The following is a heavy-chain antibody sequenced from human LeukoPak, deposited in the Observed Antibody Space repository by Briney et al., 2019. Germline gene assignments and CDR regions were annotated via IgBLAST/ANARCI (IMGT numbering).Heavy chain of an antibody. CDR2: IIPIFGIA. D-gene: IGHD6-19*01. V-gene: IGHV1-69*04. Sequence: PAASVNVSCKASGGTFSSYAISWVRQAPGQGLEWVGRIIPIFGIANYAQTFQGRVTITADKSTSTAYMELSSLRSEDTAVYYCARDLAVAGTLDGMDVWGQGTTVTVSS. CDR3: ARDLAVAGTLDGMDV. J-gene: IGHJ6*02. CDR1: GGTFSSYA.